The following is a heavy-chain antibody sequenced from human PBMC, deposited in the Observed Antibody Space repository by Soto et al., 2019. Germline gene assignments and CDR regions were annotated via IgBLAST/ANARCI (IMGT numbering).Heavy chain of an antibody. CDR1: GYTFTSYG. D-gene: IGHD2-2*01. V-gene: IGHV1-18*01. CDR2: ISAYNGNT. Sequence: QVQLEQSGAEVKKPGASVQVSCKASGYTFTSYGISWVRQAPGQGLERMGWISAYNGNTNHAQKLQGRGTMTTDTSTSTAYMELRSLRSDDTAVYYCARGFSDILLVPAARTADCWGQGALVTVSS. J-gene: IGHJ4*02. CDR3: ARGFSDILLVPAARTADC.